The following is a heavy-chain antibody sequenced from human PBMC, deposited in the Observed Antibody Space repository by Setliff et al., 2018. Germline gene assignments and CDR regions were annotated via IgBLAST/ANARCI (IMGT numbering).Heavy chain of an antibody. D-gene: IGHD6-13*01. CDR3: AKDGTEQLVVYYYHYMDV. CDR1: GFSFSDAW. Sequence: GGSLRLSCTASGFSFSDAWMNWVRLVPGKGLEWVGRIKRRSDGATIYYADSVKGRFTISRDNSENTLYLQMNSLRAEDTAKYYCAKDGTEQLVVYYYHYMDVWGKGTTVTVSS. V-gene: IGHV3-15*07. CDR2: IKRRSDGATI. J-gene: IGHJ6*03.